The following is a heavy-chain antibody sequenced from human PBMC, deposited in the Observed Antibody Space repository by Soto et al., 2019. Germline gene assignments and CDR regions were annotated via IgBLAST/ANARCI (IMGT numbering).Heavy chain of an antibody. CDR2: LLYRGTT. CDR1: DSSMSPYY. J-gene: IGHJ4*02. V-gene: IGHV4-59*01. CDR3: AREKDLILGGYAFGY. D-gene: IGHD1-26*01. Sequence: SETLSLTCSVSDSSMSPYYWTWFRQAPGKGLEWIGHLLYRGTTTYNPALKGRVTISLDTSKKQVSLKLSSVIAADTAVYYCAREKDLILGGYAFGYWGPGTLVTVSS.